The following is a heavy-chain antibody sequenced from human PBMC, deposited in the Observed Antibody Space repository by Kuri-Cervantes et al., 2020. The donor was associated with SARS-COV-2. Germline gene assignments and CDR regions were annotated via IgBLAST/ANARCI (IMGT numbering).Heavy chain of an antibody. CDR3: ARGSVYGDYVPPPPHWFDP. D-gene: IGHD4-17*01. CDR1: GYTFSSYD. Sequence: ASVKVSCKASGYTFSSYDINWVRQATGQGLEWMGWMNPNSGNTGYAQKFQGRVTITRNTSISTAYMELSSLRSEDTAVYYSARGSVYGDYVPPPPHWFDPWGQGTLVTVSS. CDR2: MNPNSGNT. V-gene: IGHV1-8*03. J-gene: IGHJ5*02.